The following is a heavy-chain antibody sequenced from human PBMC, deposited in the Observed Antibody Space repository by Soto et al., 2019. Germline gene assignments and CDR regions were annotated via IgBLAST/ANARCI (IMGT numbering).Heavy chain of an antibody. J-gene: IGHJ1*01. D-gene: IGHD3-10*01. V-gene: IGHV3-33*01. Sequence: GGSLRLSCAASGFTFSSYGMHWVRQAPGEGLVWVSVIWYNGSNTVYADSVKGRFTISRDNAKNTLYLQMDGLRVEDTAIYYCAREYYSSGTHWGQGTLVTVSS. CDR3: AREYYSSGTH. CDR2: IWYNGSNT. CDR1: GFTFSSYG.